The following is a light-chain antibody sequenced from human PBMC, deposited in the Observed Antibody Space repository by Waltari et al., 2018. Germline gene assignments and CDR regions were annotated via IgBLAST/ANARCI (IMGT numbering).Light chain of an antibody. Sequence: QSALTQPASVSGSPGQSITISCTGTSSDVGGFNYVSWYQQHPGKAPKLMIYSVTNRPSGFANRFSGSKSGNTASLTISGLQAEDEANYYCTSYTSSSTWVFGRGTKLTVL. CDR3: TSYTSSSTWV. J-gene: IGLJ3*02. V-gene: IGLV2-14*03. CDR2: SVT. CDR1: SSDVGGFNY.